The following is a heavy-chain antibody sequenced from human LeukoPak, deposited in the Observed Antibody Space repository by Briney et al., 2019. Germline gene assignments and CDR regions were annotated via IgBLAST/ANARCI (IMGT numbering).Heavy chain of an antibody. Sequence: SETLSLTCAVSGGSISSSNWWSWVRQPPGKGLEWIGEIYHSGSTNYNPSLKSRVTISVDKSKNQFSLKLSSVTAADTAVYYCAGRFLEWLPHSYSHNWFDPWGQGTLVTVSS. CDR2: IYHSGST. D-gene: IGHD3-3*01. CDR1: GGSISSSNW. J-gene: IGHJ5*02. CDR3: AGRFLEWLPHSYSHNWFDP. V-gene: IGHV4-4*02.